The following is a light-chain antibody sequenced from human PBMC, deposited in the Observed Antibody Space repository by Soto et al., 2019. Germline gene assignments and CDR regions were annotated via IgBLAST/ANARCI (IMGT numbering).Light chain of an antibody. V-gene: IGKV4-1*01. CDR2: WAS. CDR3: QQYYSLPLS. Sequence: DIVMTQSPDSLAVSLGERATINCKSSQSVLYSSDNKNYLAWYQQKPGQPPKLLIYWASTRESGVPDRFSGSGSGTDFTLTISSLQAEDVAVYRCQQYYSLPLSFGGGTKVEIK. J-gene: IGKJ4*01. CDR1: QSVLYSSDNKNY.